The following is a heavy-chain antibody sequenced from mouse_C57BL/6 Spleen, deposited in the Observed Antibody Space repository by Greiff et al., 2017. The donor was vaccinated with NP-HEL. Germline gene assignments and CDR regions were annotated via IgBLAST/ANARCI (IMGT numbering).Heavy chain of an antibody. CDR2: IYPGDGDT. CDR3: ARASDSSGYGYAMDY. J-gene: IGHJ4*01. V-gene: IGHV1-80*01. D-gene: IGHD3-2*02. Sequence: VQLQQSGAELVKPGASVKISCKASGYAFSSYWMNWVKQRPGKGLEWIGQIYPGDGDTNYNGKFKGKATLTADKSSSTAYMQLSSLTSEDSAVYFCARASDSSGYGYAMDYWGQGTSVTVSS. CDR1: GYAFSSYW.